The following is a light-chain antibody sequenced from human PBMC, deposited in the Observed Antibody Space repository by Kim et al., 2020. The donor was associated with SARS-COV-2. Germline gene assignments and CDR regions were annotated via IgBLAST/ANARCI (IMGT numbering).Light chain of an antibody. Sequence: DIAMTQSPLSLPVTPGEPASISCRSSQSLLHSNGYNYLDWYLQKPGQSPQLLIYLGSNRASGVPDRFSGSGSGTDFTLKISRVEAEDVGVYYCMQALQTPYTFGQGTKLEI. J-gene: IGKJ2*01. CDR1: QSLLHSNGYNY. V-gene: IGKV2-28*01. CDR3: MQALQTPYT. CDR2: LGS.